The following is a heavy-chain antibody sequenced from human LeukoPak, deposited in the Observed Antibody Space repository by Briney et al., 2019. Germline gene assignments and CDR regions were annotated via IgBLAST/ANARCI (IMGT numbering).Heavy chain of an antibody. Sequence: PSDTLSLTCAVSGYSISSSNWWGWIRQPPGKGLEWIGYIYYSGSTYYNPSLKSRVTMSVDTSKNQFSLKLSSVTAVDTAVYYCARSRPKVIAEADNAFDIWGQGTMVTVSS. CDR1: GYSISSSNW. CDR3: ARSRPKVIAEADNAFDI. V-gene: IGHV4-28*01. D-gene: IGHD6-19*01. J-gene: IGHJ3*02. CDR2: IYYSGST.